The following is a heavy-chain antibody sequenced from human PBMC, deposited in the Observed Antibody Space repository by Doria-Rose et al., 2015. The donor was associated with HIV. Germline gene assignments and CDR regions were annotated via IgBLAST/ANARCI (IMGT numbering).Heavy chain of an antibody. J-gene: IGHJ6*02. CDR2: IFYSGNT. Sequence: PPGSGLEWIGNIFYSGNTHFNPSLESRVSISIDTSKNQFSLRLSSVTAADTAVYYCARNKIRRRGSAGEDYDMDVWGQGTTITVS. D-gene: IGHD1-26*01. CDR3: ARNKIRRRGSAGEDYDMDV. V-gene: IGHV4-28*01.